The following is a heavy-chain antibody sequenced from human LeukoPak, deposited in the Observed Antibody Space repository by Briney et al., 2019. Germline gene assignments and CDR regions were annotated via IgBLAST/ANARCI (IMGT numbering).Heavy chain of an antibody. V-gene: IGHV4-59*01. J-gene: IGHJ5*02. CDR3: ARGLTTVFEP. D-gene: IGHD4-17*01. CDR2: IYYSGST. Sequence: KPSETLSLTCTVSGDSISSYYWSWIRQPPGKGLEWIGYIYYSGSTNYNPSLKSRVTISVDTSKNQFSLKLSSVTAADTAVYYCARGLTTVFEPWGQGTLVTVSS. CDR1: GDSISSYY.